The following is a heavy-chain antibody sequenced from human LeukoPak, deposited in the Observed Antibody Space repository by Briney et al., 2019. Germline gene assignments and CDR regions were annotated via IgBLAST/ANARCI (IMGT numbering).Heavy chain of an antibody. Sequence: SQTLSLTRAVYVGSFSGYYWSWIRQPPGKGLEWIGEINHSGSTNYNPPLKSQVTISVGTSKDQFSLKLSSVTAADTAVYYCARTSGYWGQGTLVTVS. J-gene: IGHJ4*02. CDR1: VGSFSGYY. CDR2: INHSGST. CDR3: ARTSGY. V-gene: IGHV4-34*01.